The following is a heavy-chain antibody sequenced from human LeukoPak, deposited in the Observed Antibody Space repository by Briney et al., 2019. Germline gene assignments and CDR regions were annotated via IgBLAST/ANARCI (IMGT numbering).Heavy chain of an antibody. V-gene: IGHV4-39*02. D-gene: IGHD3-10*01. CDR2: ISYSGTT. CDR1: SASITSSPYY. CDR3: AANSADYNTLGSSYKV. J-gene: IGHJ4*02. Sequence: SETLSLTCTVSSASITSSPYYWGWIRQSPGKGLEWIGSISYSGTTYYNPSLLSRVTISVDTSKNHFSLKLSSVTAADTAVYYCAANSADYNTLGSSYKVWGQGTLVTVSS.